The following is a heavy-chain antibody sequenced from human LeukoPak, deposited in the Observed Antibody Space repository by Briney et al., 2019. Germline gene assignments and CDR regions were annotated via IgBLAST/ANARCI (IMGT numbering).Heavy chain of an antibody. CDR1: GFSFSTIY. Sequence: GGSLRLSCAASGFSFSTIYMSWVRQTPGQGLEWVANINVDGTAEYYVDSVKGRFTISRDNAQNSLYLQMSSLRVEDTALYYCARLITSEAGRGMDVWGQGTTVTVSS. CDR2: INVDGTAE. CDR3: ARLITSEAGRGMDV. V-gene: IGHV3-7*01. D-gene: IGHD1-14*01. J-gene: IGHJ6*02.